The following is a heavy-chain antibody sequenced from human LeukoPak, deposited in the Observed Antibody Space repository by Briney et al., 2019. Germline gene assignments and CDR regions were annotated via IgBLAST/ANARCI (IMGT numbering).Heavy chain of an antibody. Sequence: PGGSLRLSCAASGFTFSSYAMHWVRQAPVKGLERVAVISYDGSNKYYADSVKGRFTISRDNSKNTLYRQMNSLRAEDTAVYYCARISGSGSYSRGWGQGTLVTVSS. D-gene: IGHD3-10*01. V-gene: IGHV3-30-3*01. CDR3: ARISGSGSYSRG. CDR2: ISYDGSNK. J-gene: IGHJ4*02. CDR1: GFTFSSYA.